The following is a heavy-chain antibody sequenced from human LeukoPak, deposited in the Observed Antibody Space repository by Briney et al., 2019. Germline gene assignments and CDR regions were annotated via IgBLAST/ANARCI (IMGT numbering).Heavy chain of an antibody. CDR1: GGSFSANY. V-gene: IGHV4-34*01. CDR2: IYYSGST. J-gene: IGHJ4*02. D-gene: IGHD1/OR15-1a*01. Sequence: SETLSPTCGVYGGSFSANYWSWFRQPPGKGLDWIGNIYYSGSTYYNPSLKSRVTISVDTSKNQFSLKLTSVTAADTAVYYCARNNIGTRTYDYWGQGTLVTVSS. CDR3: ARNNIGTRTYDY.